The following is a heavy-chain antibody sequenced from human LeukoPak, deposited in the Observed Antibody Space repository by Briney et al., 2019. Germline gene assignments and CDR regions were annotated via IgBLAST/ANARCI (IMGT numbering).Heavy chain of an antibody. V-gene: IGHV3-30*02. Sequence: GGSLRLSCAASGITFSSYGMHWVRQAPGKGLEWVAFIRYDGSNKYYADSVKGRFTISRDNSKNTLYLQMNSLRAEDTAVYYCAKDSGTYWVDYYYMDVWGKGTTVTVSS. CDR3: AKDSGTYWVDYYYMDV. J-gene: IGHJ6*03. CDR1: GITFSSYG. CDR2: IRYDGSNK. D-gene: IGHD1-26*01.